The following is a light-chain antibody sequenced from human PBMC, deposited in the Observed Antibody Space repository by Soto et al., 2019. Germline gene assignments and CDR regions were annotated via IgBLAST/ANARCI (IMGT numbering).Light chain of an antibody. CDR1: QSVSSTY. V-gene: IGKV3-20*01. CDR2: GAS. J-gene: IGKJ2*01. Sequence: EIVLTQSPGTLSLSPGERATLSCRASQSVSSTYIAWYQQKPGQAPRVLIYGASSRATGIPDRFSGSGSGTDFTLTISRREPEDFAVYFCQQYGRSPPFTFGQGTKVEIK. CDR3: QQYGRSPPFT.